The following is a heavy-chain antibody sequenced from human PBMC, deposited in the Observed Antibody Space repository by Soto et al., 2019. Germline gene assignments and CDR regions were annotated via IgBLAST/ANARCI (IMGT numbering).Heavy chain of an antibody. CDR3: TSYYYDSSGYYWFDP. Sequence: GGSLRLSCTASGFTFGDYAMSWFRQAPGKGLEWVGFIRSKAYGGTTECAASVKGRFTISRDDSKSIAYLQMNSLKTEDTAVYYCTSYYYDSSGYYWFDPWGQGTLVTVSS. CDR2: IRSKAYGGTT. V-gene: IGHV3-49*03. J-gene: IGHJ5*02. CDR1: GFTFGDYA. D-gene: IGHD3-22*01.